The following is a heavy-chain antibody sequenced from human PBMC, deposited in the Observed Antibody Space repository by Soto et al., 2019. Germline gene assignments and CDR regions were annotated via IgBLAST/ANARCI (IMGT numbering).Heavy chain of an antibody. Sequence: QVQLVESGGGVVQPGRSLRLSCAASGFTFSSYGMHWVRQAPGKGLEWVAVIWYDGSNKYYADSVKGRFTISRDNSKNTLYLQMNSLRAEYTAVYYCAREGDSGSGYFDYWGQGTLVTVSS. V-gene: IGHV3-33*01. CDR1: GFTFSSYG. D-gene: IGHD6-6*01. CDR3: AREGDSGSGYFDY. J-gene: IGHJ4*02. CDR2: IWYDGSNK.